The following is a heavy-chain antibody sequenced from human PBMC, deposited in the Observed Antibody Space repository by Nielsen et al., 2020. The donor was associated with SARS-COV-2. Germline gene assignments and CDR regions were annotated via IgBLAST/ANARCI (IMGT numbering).Heavy chain of an antibody. J-gene: IGHJ4*02. CDR3: IRAGTYNYGLAY. Sequence: GGSLRLSCAASGFTFADSWMHWVRQAPGKGLEWIPRINREGYTRDYADSVKGRFTISRDNAANTLSLQMRSLRAEDTAVYFCIRAGTYNYGLAYWGQGVLVKVSS. D-gene: IGHD5-18*01. CDR2: INREGYTR. CDR1: GFTFADSW. V-gene: IGHV3-74*01.